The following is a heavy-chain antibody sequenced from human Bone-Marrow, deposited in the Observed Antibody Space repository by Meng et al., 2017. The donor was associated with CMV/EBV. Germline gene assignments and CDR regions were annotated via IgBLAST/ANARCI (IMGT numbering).Heavy chain of an antibody. Sequence: QVQLGQSGAGVKKPGASWKVSCKASGYTFTSYGISWVGQAPGQGLEWMGWISAYNGNTNYAQRLQGRVTMTTDTSTSTAYMELRSLRSDDTAVYYCARKGKYSTDGWFDPWGQGTLVTVSS. D-gene: IGHD6-6*01. CDR3: ARKGKYSTDGWFDP. CDR2: ISAYNGNT. V-gene: IGHV1-18*01. J-gene: IGHJ5*02. CDR1: GYTFTSYG.